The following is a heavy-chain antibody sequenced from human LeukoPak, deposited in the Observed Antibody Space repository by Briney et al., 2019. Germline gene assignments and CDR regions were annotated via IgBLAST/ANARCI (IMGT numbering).Heavy chain of an antibody. CDR1: GFTFSNAW. Sequence: PGGSLRLSCAASGFTFSNAWMSWVRQAPGKGLEWVGRIKSKTDGGTTGYAAPVKGRFTISRDDSKNTLYLQMNSLKTEDTAVYYCTTAAPYSSSWYLRSPAEYFQHWGQGTLVTVSS. CDR2: IKSKTDGGTT. V-gene: IGHV3-15*01. D-gene: IGHD6-13*01. J-gene: IGHJ1*01. CDR3: TTAAPYSSSWYLRSPAEYFQH.